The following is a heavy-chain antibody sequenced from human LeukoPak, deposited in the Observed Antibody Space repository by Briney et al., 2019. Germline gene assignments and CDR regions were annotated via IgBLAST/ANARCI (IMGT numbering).Heavy chain of an antibody. CDR1: RFSSSDYN. V-gene: IGHV3-11*04. J-gene: IGHJ4*02. CDR2: ISTIAGTT. CDR3: ARDSTNLDY. D-gene: IGHD1-14*01. Sequence: GGTLRLSSAASRFSSSDYNMTWIRQAPGKGLESVSYISTIAGTTNYADSVRGQFTIYRDNTKNSLYLRMSSVRVEDTAVYYCARDSTNLDYWGQGDLVTVSS.